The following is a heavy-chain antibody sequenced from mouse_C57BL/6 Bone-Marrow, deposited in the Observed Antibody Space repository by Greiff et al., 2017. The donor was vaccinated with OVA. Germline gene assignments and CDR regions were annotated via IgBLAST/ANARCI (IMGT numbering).Heavy chain of an antibody. CDR2: IYWDDDK. CDR3: ARRQAHWGFAY. D-gene: IGHD4-1*01. Sequence: LKESGPGILQSSQTLSLTCSFSGFSLSTSGMGVSWIRQPSGKGLEWLAHIYWDDDKRYNPSLKSRLTISKDTSRNQVFLKITRVDTADTATYYCARRQAHWGFAYWGQGTLVTVSA. CDR1: GFSLSTSGMG. J-gene: IGHJ3*01. V-gene: IGHV8-12*01.